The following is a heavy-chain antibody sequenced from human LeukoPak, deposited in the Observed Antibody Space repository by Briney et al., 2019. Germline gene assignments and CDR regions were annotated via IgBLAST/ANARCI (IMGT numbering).Heavy chain of an antibody. CDR3: ARSRSGYYGDVDY. J-gene: IGHJ4*02. V-gene: IGHV4-31*03. Sequence: PSETLSLTCTVSGGSISSSSYYWGWIRQHPGKGLEWIGHIYYSGSTFYNPSLKSRVIISVDTSKNQFSLKLSSVTAADTAVYYCARSRSGYYGDVDYWGQGALVTVSS. D-gene: IGHD3-3*01. CDR1: GGSISSSSYY. CDR2: IYYSGST.